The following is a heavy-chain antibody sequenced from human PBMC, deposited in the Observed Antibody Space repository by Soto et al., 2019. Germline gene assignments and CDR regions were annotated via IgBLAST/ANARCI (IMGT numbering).Heavy chain of an antibody. CDR1: GGSISSNNW. V-gene: IGHV4-4*02. CDR2: IFHSGST. D-gene: IGHD2-21*01. CDR3: ARVCGGSYSDS. J-gene: IGHJ4*02. Sequence: QVQLQESGPGLVKPSGTLSLTCAVSGGSISSNNWWSWVRQPPGKGLEWIGEIFHSGSTHYSPSLKSRVTISVDKSKNHFSLNLTSVTAADTAVYDCARVCGGSYSDSWGQGTLVTVSS.